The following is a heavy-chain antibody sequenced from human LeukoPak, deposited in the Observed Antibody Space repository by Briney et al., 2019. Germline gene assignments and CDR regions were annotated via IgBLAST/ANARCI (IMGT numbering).Heavy chain of an antibody. CDR2: IYTGGST. D-gene: IGHD4-17*01. J-gene: IGHJ4*02. CDR3: ARGTVTAPDY. CDR1: GFTVSTTY. Sequence: GGSLRLSCAASGFTVSTTYMTWVRQAPGKGLEWVSVIYTGGSTYYADSVMGRFTISRDISKNTLYLQMNSLRAEDTAVYYCARGTVTAPDYWGQGTLVTVSS. V-gene: IGHV3-53*01.